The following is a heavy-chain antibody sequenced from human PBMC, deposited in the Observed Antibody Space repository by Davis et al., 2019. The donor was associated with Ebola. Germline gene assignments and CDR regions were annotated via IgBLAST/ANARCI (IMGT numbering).Heavy chain of an antibody. CDR1: GFTFSSYW. Sequence: PGRSLKISCAASGFTFSSYWMHWARHAPGKGLVWVSRINSDGSSTSYADSVKGRFTISRDNAKNTLYLQMNSLRAEDTAVYYCARALGIGGMDVWGKGTTVTVSS. D-gene: IGHD7-27*01. J-gene: IGHJ6*04. V-gene: IGHV3-74*01. CDR3: ARALGIGGMDV. CDR2: INSDGSST.